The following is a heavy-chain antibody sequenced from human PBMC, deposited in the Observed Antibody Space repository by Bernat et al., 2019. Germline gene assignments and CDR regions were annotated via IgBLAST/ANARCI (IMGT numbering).Heavy chain of an antibody. CDR2: ISYDGSNK. Sequence: QVQLVESGGGVVQPGRSLRLSCAASGFTFSSYAMHWVRQAPGKGLEWVAVISYDGSNKYYADSVKGRFTISRDNSKNTLYLQMNSLRAEDTAVYYCAKDRLCTGGVCYFDYWGQGTLVTVSS. V-gene: IGHV3-30-3*01. D-gene: IGHD2-8*02. J-gene: IGHJ4*02. CDR1: GFTFSSYA. CDR3: AKDRLCTGGVCYFDY.